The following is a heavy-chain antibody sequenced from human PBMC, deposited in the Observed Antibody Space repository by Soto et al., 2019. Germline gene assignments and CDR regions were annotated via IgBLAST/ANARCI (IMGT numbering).Heavy chain of an antibody. CDR3: RRMAASDSLNWFGP. J-gene: IGHJ5*02. Sequence: ASVKVSYKASGYTFTNYVINWVREATAQGLEWMGWMNPGSGNTGYAHKFQDRVSMSRNISAITANMKLSRLGSDHTAIYYWRRMAASDSLNWFGPWGQATLVTVSS. D-gene: IGHD2-21*01. CDR2: MNPGSGNT. CDR1: GYTFTNYV. V-gene: IGHV1-8*01.